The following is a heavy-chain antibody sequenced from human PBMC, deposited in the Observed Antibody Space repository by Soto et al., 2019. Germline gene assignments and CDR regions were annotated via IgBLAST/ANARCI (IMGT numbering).Heavy chain of an antibody. J-gene: IGHJ5*02. Sequence: QVQLVQSGAEVKKTGSSVKVSCKASGDTSSTYSINWVRQAPGQGLEWVGRIIPILALTNYAQRFQGRVTITADKSTSKVYMELSSLRSEGTAVYYCARGYCSGGSCYSPRYNWFDPWGQGTLVTVSS. D-gene: IGHD2-15*01. CDR2: IIPILALT. CDR1: GDTSSTYS. CDR3: ARGYCSGGSCYSPRYNWFDP. V-gene: IGHV1-69*02.